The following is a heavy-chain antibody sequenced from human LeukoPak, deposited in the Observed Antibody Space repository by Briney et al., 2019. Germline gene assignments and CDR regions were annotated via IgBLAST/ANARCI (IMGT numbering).Heavy chain of an antibody. J-gene: IGHJ2*01. CDR1: GFIFSTYE. CDR2: ISTSGGMT. CDR3: ARVVTGWYFDL. D-gene: IGHD2-21*01. Sequence: GGSLRLSCAAPGFIFSTYEMTWVRQAPGKGLEWVSYISTSGGMTYYADSVKGRFTISRDNAKNSVHLQMNSLGAEDTAVYYCARVVTGWYFDLWGRGTLVTVSS. V-gene: IGHV3-48*03.